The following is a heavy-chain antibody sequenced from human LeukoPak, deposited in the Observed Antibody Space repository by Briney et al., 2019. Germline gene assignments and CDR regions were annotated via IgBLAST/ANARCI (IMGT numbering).Heavy chain of an antibody. Sequence: SETLSLTCTVSGGSISSSSYYWGWIRQPPGKGLEWIGSIYYSGSTYYNPSLKSRVTISVDTSKNQFSLKLSSVTAADTAVYYCARGFNWFDPWGQGTLVTVSS. CDR1: GGSISSSSYY. CDR3: ARGFNWFDP. CDR2: IYYSGST. J-gene: IGHJ5*02. V-gene: IGHV4-39*01.